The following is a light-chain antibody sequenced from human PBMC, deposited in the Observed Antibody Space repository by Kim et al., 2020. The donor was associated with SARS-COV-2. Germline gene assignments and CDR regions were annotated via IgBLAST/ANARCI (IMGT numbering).Light chain of an antibody. J-gene: IGLJ2*01. Sequence: SSELTQDPAVSVALGQTVRITCQGDSLRTYYATWYQQKPGQAPVLVIYGKNNRPSGIPDRFSGSSSGNTASLTIAGAQAGDEADYYCKSRDTNSMVVFGGGTKLTVL. CDR1: SLRTYY. CDR3: KSRDTNSMVV. V-gene: IGLV3-19*01. CDR2: GKN.